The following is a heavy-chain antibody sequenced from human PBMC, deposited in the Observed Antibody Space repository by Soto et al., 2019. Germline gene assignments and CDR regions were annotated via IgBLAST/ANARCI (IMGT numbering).Heavy chain of an antibody. D-gene: IGHD3-22*01. J-gene: IGHJ1*01. V-gene: IGHV3-30-3*01. CDR2: ISYDGSNK. CDR3: ATAYYEKRYFQH. CDR1: GFTFSSYA. Sequence: QVQLVESGGGVVQPGRSLRLSCAASGFTFSSYAMHWVRQAPGKGLEWVAVISYDGSNKYYADSVKGRFTISRDNSKNTLYLQMNSLRAEDTAVYYCATAYYEKRYFQHWGQGTPVTVSS.